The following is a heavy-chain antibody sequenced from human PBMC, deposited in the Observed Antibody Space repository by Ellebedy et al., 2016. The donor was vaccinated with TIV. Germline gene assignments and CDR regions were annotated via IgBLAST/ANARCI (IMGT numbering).Heavy chain of an antibody. CDR3: VSDGSGSLDY. J-gene: IGHJ4*02. Sequence: GESLKISCAASGFTFSRHWMSWVRRAPGKGLEWVANLNEGGNEKYYVDSVKGRFTISRDNAKNSLYLQMNSLRADDMAVYYCVSDGSGSLDYWGQGTLVTVSS. CDR1: GFTFSRHW. V-gene: IGHV3-7*01. D-gene: IGHD3-10*01. CDR2: LNEGGNEK.